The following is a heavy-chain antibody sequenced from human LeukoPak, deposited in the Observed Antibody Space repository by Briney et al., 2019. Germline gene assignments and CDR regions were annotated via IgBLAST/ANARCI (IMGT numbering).Heavy chain of an antibody. CDR2: MNPNSGGT. CDR1: GYTFTDYY. J-gene: IGHJ4*02. D-gene: IGHD6-19*01. Sequence: GASVKVSCKASGYTFTDYYMHWMRQAPGQGPEWMGWMNPNSGGTNYAQKFQGRVTMTRDTSITTAYMELSSLRSDDTAVYYCAPRRVAADKGFDYSGQGTLVTVSS. CDR3: APRRVAADKGFDY. V-gene: IGHV1-2*02.